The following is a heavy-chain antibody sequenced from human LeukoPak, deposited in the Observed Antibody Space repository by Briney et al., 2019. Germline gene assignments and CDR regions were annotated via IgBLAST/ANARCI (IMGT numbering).Heavy chain of an antibody. V-gene: IGHV3-7*03. CDR3: ARDQYDTWSRRGNFDS. CDR1: GFTFGKYW. Sequence: GGSLRLSRVASGFTFGKYWMSWVRQAPGKGLEWVANIKLDGSEKNYVDSVKGRFTISRDNTKNSLYLQMNSLRAEDTAVFYCARDQYDTWSRRGNFDSWGQGTLVIVSS. CDR2: IKLDGSEK. J-gene: IGHJ4*02. D-gene: IGHD3-3*01.